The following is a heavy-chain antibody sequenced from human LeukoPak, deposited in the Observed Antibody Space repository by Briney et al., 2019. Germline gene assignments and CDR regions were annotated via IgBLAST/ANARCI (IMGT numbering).Heavy chain of an antibody. CDR2: IKGDESAR. J-gene: IGHJ4*02. D-gene: IGHD6-13*01. CDR1: GFTFSTYW. V-gene: IGHV3-7*01. Sequence: GGSLRLSCAASGFTFSTYWMACVRQAPGKGLEWVANIKGDESARHQADSVKGRFTISRDNAQNSVYLQMSSLRGEDTAVYYCARVLAAAGSTDYWGQGTLVTVAS. CDR3: ARVLAAAGSTDY.